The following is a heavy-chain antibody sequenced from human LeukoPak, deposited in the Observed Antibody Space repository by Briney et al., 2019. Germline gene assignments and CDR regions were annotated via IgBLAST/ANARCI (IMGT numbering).Heavy chain of an antibody. CDR2: IRYDGSNK. V-gene: IGHV3-30*02. D-gene: IGHD2-2*01. J-gene: IGHJ4*02. CDR3: AKDLARYCSSSSCMGDY. Sequence: GGSLRLSCAASGFTFSNYGMHWVRQAPGKGLEWVAFIRYDGSNKYYADSVKGRFTISRDYSKNTLYLQMNSLRAEDTAVYYCAKDLARYCSSSSCMGDYWGQGTLVTVSS. CDR1: GFTFSNYG.